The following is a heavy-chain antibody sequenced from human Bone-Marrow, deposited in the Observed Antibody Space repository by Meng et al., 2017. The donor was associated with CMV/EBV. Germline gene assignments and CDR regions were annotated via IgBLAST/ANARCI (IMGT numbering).Heavy chain of an antibody. Sequence: GESLKISCAASGFTFSSYAMSWVRQAPGKGLEWVSAISGSGGSTYYADSVKGRFTISRDNSKNTLYLQMNSLRAEDTAVYYCARPRIWGEFDIWGQGTMVTVSS. CDR2: ISGSGGST. J-gene: IGHJ3*02. V-gene: IGHV3-23*01. CDR3: ARPRIWGEFDI. D-gene: IGHD3-16*01. CDR1: GFTFSSYA.